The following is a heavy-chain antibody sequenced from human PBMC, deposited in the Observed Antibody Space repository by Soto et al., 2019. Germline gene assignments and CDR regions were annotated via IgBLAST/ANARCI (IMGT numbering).Heavy chain of an antibody. CDR1: AYTSTIYA. CDR2: ISAYNGNT. CDR3: ARAWFQEFVNYSDW. V-gene: IGHV1-18*01. D-gene: IGHD3-10*01. Sequence: SLKVYCKASAYTSTIYAISWVRQAPGQGLEWMGWISAYNGNTNYAQNLQGRVTMNTDRSTSTGYVGLRSLRSDDTAVYYRARAWFQEFVNYSDWRGR. J-gene: IGHJ2*01.